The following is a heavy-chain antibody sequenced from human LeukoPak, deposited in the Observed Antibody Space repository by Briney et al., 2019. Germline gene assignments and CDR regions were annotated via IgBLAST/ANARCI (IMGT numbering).Heavy chain of an antibody. CDR1: GGSFSGYY. Sequence: SETLSLTCAVYGGSFSGYYWSWIRQPPGKGLEWIGEINHSGSTNYNPSLKSRVTISVDTSKNQFSLKLSSVTAADTAVYYCARATIAAAGIYYYYYYYVDVWGKGTTVTVSS. J-gene: IGHJ6*03. V-gene: IGHV4-34*01. D-gene: IGHD6-13*01. CDR2: INHSGST. CDR3: ARATIAAAGIYYYYYYYVDV.